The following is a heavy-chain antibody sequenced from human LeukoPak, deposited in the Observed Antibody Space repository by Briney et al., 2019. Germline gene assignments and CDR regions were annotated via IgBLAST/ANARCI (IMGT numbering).Heavy chain of an antibody. CDR3: TKAGIAVPATPDY. J-gene: IGHJ4*02. Sequence: PGGSLRLSCAASGFTFSSYAMNWVRQAPGKGLEWASVISSSGGSTYYADSVKGRFIISRDNSKNTLYLQMNSLRAEDTAVYYCTKAGIAVPATPDYWGQGTLVTVSS. V-gene: IGHV3-23*01. CDR2: ISSSGGST. CDR1: GFTFSSYA. D-gene: IGHD6-19*01.